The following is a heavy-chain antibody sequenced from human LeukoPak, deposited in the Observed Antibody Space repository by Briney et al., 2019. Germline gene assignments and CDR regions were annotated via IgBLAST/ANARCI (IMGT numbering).Heavy chain of an antibody. CDR1: GFTFGNYA. Sequence: GGSLTLSCAASGFTFGNYALNWVRQAPGKGLEWVSAISGSGGTTYYADSVKGRFTISRDNSESTLFLQMTSLSAEDTAVYYCARAPRYCSSTSCYVSELIRATYYYYGMDVWGQGTTVTVSS. J-gene: IGHJ6*02. CDR3: ARAPRYCSSTSCYVSELIRATYYYYGMDV. V-gene: IGHV3-23*01. D-gene: IGHD2-2*01. CDR2: ISGSGGTT.